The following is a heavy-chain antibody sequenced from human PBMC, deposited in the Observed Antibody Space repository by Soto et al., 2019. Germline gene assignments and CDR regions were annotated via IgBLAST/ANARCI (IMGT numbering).Heavy chain of an antibody. Sequence: GGSLRLSCAASGFTFKDFAMSWVRLAPGRGLEWVSGISGSGVSTYYAASVEGRFTISRDNSKITVYLQMNSLRDEDTAIYYCARDRTFNFYYGMDVWGQGTTVTVSS. CDR3: ARDRTFNFYYGMDV. J-gene: IGHJ6*02. CDR2: ISGSGVST. CDR1: GFTFKDFA. V-gene: IGHV3-23*01.